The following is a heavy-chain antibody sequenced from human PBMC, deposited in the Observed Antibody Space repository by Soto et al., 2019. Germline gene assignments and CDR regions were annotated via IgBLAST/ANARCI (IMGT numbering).Heavy chain of an antibody. Sequence: QVQLVQSGAEVKKPGSSVKVSCKASGGTFSSHAISWVRQAPGQGLEWMGGIIPIFGTTNYAQKFQGRVTITVDESTSTAYMELSSLRSEDTAVYYCARDPGEAAATPSCYDGMDVWGQGTTVTVSS. V-gene: IGHV1-69*01. D-gene: IGHD2-15*01. CDR2: IIPIFGTT. J-gene: IGHJ6*02. CDR3: ARDPGEAAATPSCYDGMDV. CDR1: GGTFSSHA.